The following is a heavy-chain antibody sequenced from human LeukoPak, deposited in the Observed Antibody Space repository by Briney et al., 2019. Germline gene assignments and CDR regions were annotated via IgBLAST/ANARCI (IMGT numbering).Heavy chain of an antibody. J-gene: IGHJ4*02. CDR2: IYYSGST. D-gene: IGHD4-17*01. CDR1: GGSISSSSYY. Sequence: SETLSLTCTVSGGSISSSSYYWGWIRQPPGKGLEWIGSIYYSGSTYYNPSLKSRVTISVDTSKNQFPLKLSSVTAADTAVYYCARARPYGDYCFDYWGQGTLVTVSS. CDR3: ARARPYGDYCFDY. V-gene: IGHV4-39*01.